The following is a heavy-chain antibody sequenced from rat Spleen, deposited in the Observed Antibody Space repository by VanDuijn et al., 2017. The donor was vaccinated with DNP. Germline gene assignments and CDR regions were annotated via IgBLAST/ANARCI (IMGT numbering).Heavy chain of an antibody. CDR3: AKDLNYGSYAYFDY. CDR1: GFTFSYYG. CDR2: ISASGGRT. J-gene: IGHJ2*01. V-gene: IGHV5S13*01. Sequence: EVQLVESGGGLVQPGRSLKLSCAASGFTFSYYGMAWVRQAPKKGLEWVASISASGGRTYYPDSVKGRFTISRDNAENTVYLQMNSLRSEDTATYYCAKDLNYGSYAYFDYWGQGVMVTVSS. D-gene: IGHD1-3*01.